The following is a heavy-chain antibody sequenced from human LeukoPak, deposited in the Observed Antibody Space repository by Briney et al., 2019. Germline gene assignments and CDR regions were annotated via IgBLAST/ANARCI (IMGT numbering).Heavy chain of an antibody. CDR2: ISAYNGNT. CDR3: ATDDIAVAGTNFDY. V-gene: IGHV1-18*01. J-gene: IGHJ4*02. Sequence: ASVKVSCKASGYTFSNFGISWVRQAPGQGLEWMGWISAYNGNTNYAHHLQGRVTMTTDTSTSTAYMELRSLISDDTAVYFCATDDIAVAGTNFDYWGQGTLVTVSS. D-gene: IGHD6-19*01. CDR1: GYTFSNFG.